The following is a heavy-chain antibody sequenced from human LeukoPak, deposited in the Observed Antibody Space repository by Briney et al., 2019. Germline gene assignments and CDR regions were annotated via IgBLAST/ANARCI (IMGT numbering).Heavy chain of an antibody. J-gene: IGHJ6*03. CDR2: MNPNSGNT. D-gene: IGHD3-10*01. CDR3: ARAYYGSGSFGSHYYYYMDV. Sequence: ASVKVSRKASGYTFTSYDINWVRQATGQGLEWMGWMNPNSGNTGYAQKFQGRVTITRNTSISTAYMELSSLRSEDTAVYYCARAYYGSGSFGSHYYYYMDVWGKGTTVTISS. CDR1: GYTFTSYD. V-gene: IGHV1-8*03.